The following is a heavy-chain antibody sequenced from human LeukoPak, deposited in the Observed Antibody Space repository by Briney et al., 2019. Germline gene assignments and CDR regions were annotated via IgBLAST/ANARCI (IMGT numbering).Heavy chain of an antibody. CDR3: AREYRDYYDSSGYYLDY. V-gene: IGHV1-18*01. D-gene: IGHD3-22*01. Sequence: ASVKVSCKASGYTFTSNGISWVRQAPGQGLEWMGWISGYNGNTNYAQKVQGRVTMTTDTPTSTAYMGLRSLRSDDTAVYYCAREYRDYYDSSGYYLDYWGQGTLVTVSS. J-gene: IGHJ4*02. CDR2: ISGYNGNT. CDR1: GYTFTSNG.